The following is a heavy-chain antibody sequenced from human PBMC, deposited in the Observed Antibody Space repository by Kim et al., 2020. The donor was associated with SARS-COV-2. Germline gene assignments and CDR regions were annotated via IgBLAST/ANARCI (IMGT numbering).Heavy chain of an antibody. CDR1: GYNFTTYW. Sequence: GESLKISCKGSGYNFTTYWIDWVRQMPGKGLEWMGIIYPGDSDTRYSPSFQGQVTMSVDKSISTAYLQWGSLKASDNAIYFCARKNGISGSYYFEYWGQG. V-gene: IGHV5-51*01. CDR2: IYPGDSDT. J-gene: IGHJ4*02. CDR3: ARKNGISGSYYFEY. D-gene: IGHD1-26*01.